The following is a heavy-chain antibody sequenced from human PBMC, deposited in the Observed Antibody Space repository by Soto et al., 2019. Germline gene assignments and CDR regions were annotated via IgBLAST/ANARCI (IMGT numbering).Heavy chain of an antibody. CDR3: ASHYDMWSGYLSPVDY. J-gene: IGHJ4*02. Sequence: PGGSLRLSCAASGYTFSDYYMSWIRQAPGKGLEWISYIDTSGTKIYYADSVKGRFTITRDNAKNSLYLETNSLRDEDTAVYYCASHYDMWSGYLSPVDYWGQGTLVTVSS. CDR1: GYTFSDYY. CDR2: IDTSGTKI. D-gene: IGHD3-3*01. V-gene: IGHV3-11*01.